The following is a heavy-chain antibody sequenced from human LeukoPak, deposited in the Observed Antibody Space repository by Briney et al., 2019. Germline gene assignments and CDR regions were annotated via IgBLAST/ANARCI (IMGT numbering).Heavy chain of an antibody. Sequence: PSETLSLTCTVSGGSISSSTYYWGWIRQPPGKRLEWIGNVYYSGSTYYNPSLKSRVTISVDTSMNQFSLKLSSVTAADTAVYYCARRAYSSSWYFDYWGQGTLVTVSS. CDR1: GGSISSSTYY. CDR2: VYYSGST. J-gene: IGHJ4*02. CDR3: ARRAYSSSWYFDY. V-gene: IGHV4-39*01. D-gene: IGHD6-13*01.